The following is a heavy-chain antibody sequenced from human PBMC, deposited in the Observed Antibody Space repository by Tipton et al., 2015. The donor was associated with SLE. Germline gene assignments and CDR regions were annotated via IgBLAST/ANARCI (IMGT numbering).Heavy chain of an antibody. CDR3: ARAPWFRELFYADY. V-gene: IGHV1-2*06. J-gene: IGHJ4*02. D-gene: IGHD3-10*01. Sequence: QVQLVQSGAEVKKPGASVKVSCKASGYTFTGYYVHWVRQAPGQGLEWMGRINPNSGGTNYAQKFQGRVTMTRDTSISTAYMELSRLRSDDTAVYYCARAPWFRELFYADYWGQGTLVTVSS. CDR2: INPNSGGT. CDR1: GYTFTGYY.